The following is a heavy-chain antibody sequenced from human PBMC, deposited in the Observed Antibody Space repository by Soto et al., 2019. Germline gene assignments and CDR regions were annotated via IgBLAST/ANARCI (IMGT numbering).Heavy chain of an antibody. CDR1: GGSISSGGYY. Sequence: PSETLSLTCTVSGGSISSGGYYWSWIRQHPGKGLEWIGYIYYSGSTYYNPSLKSRVTISVDTSKNQFSLKLSSVTAADTAVYYCARVCGGDCHNAFDIWGQGTMVT. D-gene: IGHD2-21*02. J-gene: IGHJ3*02. CDR3: ARVCGGDCHNAFDI. V-gene: IGHV4-31*03. CDR2: IYYSGST.